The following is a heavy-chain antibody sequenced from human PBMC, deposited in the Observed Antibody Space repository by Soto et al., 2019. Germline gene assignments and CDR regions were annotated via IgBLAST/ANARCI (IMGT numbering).Heavy chain of an antibody. CDR3: AMNDYDYVWGSYQPTDY. D-gene: IGHD3-16*02. V-gene: IGHV1-69*01. CDR1: GGTFSSYA. CDR2: IIPIFGTA. J-gene: IGHJ4*02. Sequence: QVQLVQSGAEVKKPGSSVKVSCKASGGTFSSYAISWVRQAPGQGLEWMGGIIPIFGTANYAQKFQGRVTITADVSTSTAYMELSSLRSEDTAVYYCAMNDYDYVWGSYQPTDYWGQGTLVTVSS.